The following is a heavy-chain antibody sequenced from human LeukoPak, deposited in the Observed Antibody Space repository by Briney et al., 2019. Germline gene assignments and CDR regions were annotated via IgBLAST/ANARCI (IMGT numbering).Heavy chain of an antibody. CDR3: ARDRGMVRGVRSYIPLDYYMDV. CDR1: GYTFTGYY. D-gene: IGHD3-10*01. CDR2: INPNSGGT. V-gene: IGHV1-2*02. J-gene: IGHJ6*03. Sequence: ASVKVSCKASGYTFTGYYMHWVRQAPGQGLEWMGWINPNSGGTNYAQKFQGRVTMTRDTSISTAYMELSRLRSDDTAVYYCARDRGMVRGVRSYIPLDYYMDVWGKGTTVTVSS.